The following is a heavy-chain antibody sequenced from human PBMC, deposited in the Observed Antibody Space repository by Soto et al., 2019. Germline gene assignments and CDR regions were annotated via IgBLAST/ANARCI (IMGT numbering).Heavy chain of an antibody. Sequence: QVQLQESGPGLVKPSQTLSLTCTVSGGSISSGDYYWSWIRQPPGKGLEWIWYIYYSGSTYYNPSLKSRVTISVDTSKNQFSLKLSSVTAADTAVYYCARVTYYYDSSGYYYQNFDYWGQGTLVTVSS. V-gene: IGHV4-30-4*01. CDR1: GGSISSGDYY. CDR3: ARVTYYYDSSGYYYQNFDY. CDR2: IYYSGST. J-gene: IGHJ4*02. D-gene: IGHD3-22*01.